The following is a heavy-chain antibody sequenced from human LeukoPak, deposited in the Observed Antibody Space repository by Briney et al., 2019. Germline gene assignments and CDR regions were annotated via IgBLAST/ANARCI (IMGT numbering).Heavy chain of an antibody. J-gene: IGHJ5*02. CDR2: MNPNSGNT. CDR3: ARRGSLAVAGTRNWFDP. CDR1: GYTFTSYD. V-gene: IGHV1-8*01. D-gene: IGHD6-19*01. Sequence: ASVKVSCEASGYTFTSYDINWVRQATGQGLEWMGWMNPNSGNTGYAQKFQGRVTMTRNTSISTAYMELSSLRSEDTAVYYCARRGSLAVAGTRNWFDPWGQGTLVTVSS.